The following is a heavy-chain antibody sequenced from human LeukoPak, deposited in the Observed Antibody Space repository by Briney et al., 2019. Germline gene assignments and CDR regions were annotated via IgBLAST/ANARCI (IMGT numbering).Heavy chain of an antibody. Sequence: SETLSLTCTVSGGSISSSSYYWGWIRQPPGKGLEWIGSIYYSGSTYYNPSLKSRVTISVDTSKNQFSLKLSSVTAADTAVYYCATGKGRSDYWGQGTLVTVSS. V-gene: IGHV4-39*07. CDR3: ATGKGRSDY. J-gene: IGHJ4*02. CDR1: GGSISSSSYY. CDR2: IYYSGST.